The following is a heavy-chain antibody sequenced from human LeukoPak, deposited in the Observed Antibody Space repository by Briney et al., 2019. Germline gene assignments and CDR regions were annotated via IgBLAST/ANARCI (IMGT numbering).Heavy chain of an antibody. CDR2: IRYDGSNK. Sequence: GGSLRLSCAASGFTFSSYGMHWVRQAPGKGLEWVAFIRYDGSNKYYADSVKGRFTISRDNSKNTLYLQMNSLRAEDTAVYYCAKDGVIRFLEWASAYYYYMDVWGKGTTVTVSS. CDR1: GFTFSSYG. CDR3: AKDGVIRFLEWASAYYYYMDV. J-gene: IGHJ6*03. D-gene: IGHD3-3*01. V-gene: IGHV3-30*02.